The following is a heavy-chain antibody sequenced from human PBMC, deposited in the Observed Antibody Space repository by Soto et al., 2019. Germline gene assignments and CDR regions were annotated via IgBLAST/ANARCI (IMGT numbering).Heavy chain of an antibody. CDR3: ARASQPEYSSAIFFDI. CDR1: GLTFSSSY. CDR2: IYSAGST. Sequence: ESLRLSCAASGLTFSSSYRRWVRQAPGKGLQWVSVIYSAGSTYYANSVKGRFTISRDISTNMVYLQMSSLTDEDTAVYYRARASQPEYSSAIFFDIWGQRALVTVSS. D-gene: IGHD5-18*01. J-gene: IGHJ4*02. V-gene: IGHV3-53*01.